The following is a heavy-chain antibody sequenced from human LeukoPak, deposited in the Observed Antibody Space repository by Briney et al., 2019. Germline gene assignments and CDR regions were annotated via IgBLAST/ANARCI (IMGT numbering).Heavy chain of an antibody. CDR3: ASTIAANYYGSGSLYYYYYGMDV. J-gene: IGHJ6*04. V-gene: IGHV3-33*01. Sequence: PGRSLRLSCAASPFTFSSYGMHWVRQAPGKGLEWVAVIWYDGSNKYYADSVKGRFTISRDNSKNTLYLQMNSLRAEDTAVYYCASTIAANYYGSGSLYYYYYGMDVWGKGTTVTVSS. CDR2: IWYDGSNK. D-gene: IGHD3-10*01. CDR1: PFTFSSYG.